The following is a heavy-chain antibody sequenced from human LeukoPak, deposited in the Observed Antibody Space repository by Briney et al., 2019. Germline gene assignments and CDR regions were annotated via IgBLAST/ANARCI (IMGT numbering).Heavy chain of an antibody. Sequence: SETLSLTCTISRGSISTYYWSWIRQPPGRGLEWIGYISTSGSTNYNPSLKSRVTLSVDTSKNQFSLNLTSVTAADTAVYYSARRRTTGTTGYFDYCGQGTLVTVSS. V-gene: IGHV4-4*09. D-gene: IGHD1-1*01. CDR3: ARRRTTGTTGYFDY. CDR1: RGSISTYY. CDR2: ISTSGST. J-gene: IGHJ4*02.